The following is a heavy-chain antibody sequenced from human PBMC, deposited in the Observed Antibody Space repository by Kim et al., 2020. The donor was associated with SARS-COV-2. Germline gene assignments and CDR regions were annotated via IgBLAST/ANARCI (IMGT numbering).Heavy chain of an antibody. V-gene: IGHV4-39*01. CDR3: ARHGVVATFNFDY. D-gene: IGHD5-12*01. Sequence: YNPSLKSRVTISVDTSKNQFSLKLSSVTAADTAVYYCARHGVVATFNFDYWGQGTLVTVSS. J-gene: IGHJ4*02.